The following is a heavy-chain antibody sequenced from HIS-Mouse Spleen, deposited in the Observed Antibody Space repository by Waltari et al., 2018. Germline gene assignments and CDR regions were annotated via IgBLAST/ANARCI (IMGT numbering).Heavy chain of an antibody. CDR2: IDWDDDK. V-gene: IGHV2-70*15. Sequence: QVTLRESGPALVKPTQTLTLTFTFSGFSLSTSGLCVSWIRQPPGKALAWLARIDWDDDKYYSTSLKTRLTISKDTSKNQVVLTMTNMDPVDTATYYCARIAEGYSSGWYAFDYWGQGTLVTVSS. CDR1: GFSLSTSGLC. J-gene: IGHJ4*02. CDR3: ARIAEGYSSGWYAFDY. D-gene: IGHD6-19*01.